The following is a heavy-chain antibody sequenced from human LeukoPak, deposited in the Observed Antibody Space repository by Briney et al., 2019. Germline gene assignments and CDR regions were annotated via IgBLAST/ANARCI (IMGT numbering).Heavy chain of an antibody. Sequence: GGSLRLSCSASGFALSGFAMGWVRQAPGKGLEWGSSISGSGGNTYYADSVEGRFTISRDNSKNTLYLQMNSLRAEDTALYYCARGRGGDYVPSRFDYWGQGTRVTVSS. CDR1: GFALSGFA. V-gene: IGHV3-23*01. J-gene: IGHJ4*02. CDR3: ARGRGGDYVPSRFDY. D-gene: IGHD4-17*01. CDR2: ISGSGGNT.